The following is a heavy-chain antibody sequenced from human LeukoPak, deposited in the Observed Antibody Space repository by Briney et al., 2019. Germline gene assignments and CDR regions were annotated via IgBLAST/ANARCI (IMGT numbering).Heavy chain of an antibody. J-gene: IGHJ4*02. D-gene: IGHD6-13*01. CDR3: ARARFSSRNRDGYLDS. CDR2: ISGINTNT. CDR1: GYTFSNYG. V-gene: IGHV1-18*01. Sequence: APVKVSCKASGYTFSNYGIHWVRQAPGHGLEWMGWISGINTNTNYAQKVQGRVTMTADTSTATAYMELRSLRSDDTAVYYCARARFSSRNRDGYLDSWGEGTLVTVSS.